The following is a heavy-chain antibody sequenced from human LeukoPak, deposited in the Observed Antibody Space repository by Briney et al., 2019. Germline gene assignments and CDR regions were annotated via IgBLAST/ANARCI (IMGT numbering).Heavy chain of an antibody. V-gene: IGHV3-48*01. CDR2: ITSSSDII. CDR3: ARFWTLTSGDY. D-gene: IGHD1-1*01. Sequence: PGGSLRLSCAASGFTFNSYSMNWVRQAPGKGLEWISYITSSSDIIYYADSVKGRFTISRDNAKDSLYLQMNRLRAEDTAVYYCARFWTLTSGDYWGQGTLVTVSS. CDR1: GFTFNSYS. J-gene: IGHJ4*02.